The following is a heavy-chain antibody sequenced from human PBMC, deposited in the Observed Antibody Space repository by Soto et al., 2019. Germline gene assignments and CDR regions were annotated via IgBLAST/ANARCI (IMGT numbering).Heavy chain of an antibody. J-gene: IGHJ4*02. D-gene: IGHD1-26*01. CDR3: AIEANSENYGYY. V-gene: IGHV3-23*01. CDR1: GFTFSSYA. CDR2: ISGSGART. Sequence: EVQLLESGGDLVQPGGSLRLSCAGSGFTFSSYAMTWVRQVPGMGLDWVSSISGSGARTYYTDSVKGRYTISRDNSKNTLYLQMNSLTAADTAIYYWAIEANSENYGYYWGRGTGFTFSS.